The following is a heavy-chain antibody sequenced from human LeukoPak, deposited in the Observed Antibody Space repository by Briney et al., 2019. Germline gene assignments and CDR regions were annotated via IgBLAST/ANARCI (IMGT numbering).Heavy chain of an antibody. Sequence: SETLSLTCAVYGGSFSGYYWNWIRQPPGRGLEWIESIYYSGSTYYNPSLKSRVTISVDTSKNQFSLKVSSVTAADTAVYYCARHWRSSTGNMKATIFDSWGQGTLVIVSS. CDR1: GGSFSGYY. J-gene: IGHJ4*02. CDR2: IYYSGST. V-gene: IGHV4-34*01. D-gene: IGHD2-2*01. CDR3: ARHWRSSTGNMKATIFDS.